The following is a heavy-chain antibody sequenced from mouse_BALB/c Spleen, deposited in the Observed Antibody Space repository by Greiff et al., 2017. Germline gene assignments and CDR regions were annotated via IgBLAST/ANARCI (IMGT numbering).Heavy chain of an antibody. D-gene: IGHD1-1*01. CDR2: IWSGGST. V-gene: IGHV2-2*02. CDR1: GFSLTSYG. J-gene: IGHJ4*01. Sequence: QVQLKQSGPGLVQPSQSLSITCTVSGFSLTSYGVHWVRQSPGKGLEWLGVIWSGGSTDYNAAFISRLSISKDNSKSQVFFKMNSLQANDTAIYYCARNYYGSRDYYAMDYWGQGTSVTVSS. CDR3: ARNYYGSRDYYAMDY.